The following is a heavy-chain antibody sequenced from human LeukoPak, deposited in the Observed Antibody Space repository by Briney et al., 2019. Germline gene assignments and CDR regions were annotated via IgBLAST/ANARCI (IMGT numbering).Heavy chain of an antibody. Sequence: SETLSLTCTVSGGSISTSNYYWGWIRQPPGKGLEWIGNIFYSGSTYYGPSLKSRLTISLDTSRNQFSLKLNSVTAADTAIYYCARVSDSRAVGPFDYWGQGTLVTVSS. CDR2: IFYSGST. D-gene: IGHD3-10*01. CDR1: GGSISTSNYY. CDR3: ARVSDSRAVGPFDY. J-gene: IGHJ4*02. V-gene: IGHV4-39*07.